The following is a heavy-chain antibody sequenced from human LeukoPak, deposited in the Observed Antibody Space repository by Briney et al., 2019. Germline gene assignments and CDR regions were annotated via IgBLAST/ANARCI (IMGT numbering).Heavy chain of an antibody. CDR3: ARVPSSGFSPFDY. J-gene: IGHJ4*02. V-gene: IGHV1-2*02. CDR1: GYTFTGYY. D-gene: IGHD6-19*01. Sequence: ASVKVSCKASGYTFTGYYMHWVRQAPGQGLEWMGWINPNSGGTNYAQKFQGRATMTRDTSISTAYMELSRLRSDDTAVYYCARVPSSGFSPFDYWGQGTLVTVSS. CDR2: INPNSGGT.